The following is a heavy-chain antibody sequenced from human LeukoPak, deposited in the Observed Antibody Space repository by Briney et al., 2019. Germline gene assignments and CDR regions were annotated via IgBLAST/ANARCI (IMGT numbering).Heavy chain of an antibody. CDR1: GGSISSSSYY. CDR3: ARLSLDIDY. D-gene: IGHD2/OR15-2a*01. V-gene: IGHV4-39*01. CDR2: IYYSGST. Sequence: SETLSLTCTVSGGSISSSSYYWGWIRQPPGKGLEWIGSIYYSGSTHYNPSLKSRVTISVDTSKNQFSLRLSSVTAADTAVYYCARLSLDIDYWGQGTLVTVSS. J-gene: IGHJ4*02.